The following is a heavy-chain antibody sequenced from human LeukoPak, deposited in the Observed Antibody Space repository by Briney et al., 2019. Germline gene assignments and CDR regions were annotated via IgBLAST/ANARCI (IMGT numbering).Heavy chain of an antibody. D-gene: IGHD6-6*01. J-gene: IGHJ4*02. Sequence: PGGSLRLSCAASGFTFSSYGMHWVRQAPGKGPEWVAVIWYDGSNKYYADSVKGRFTISRDNSKTTLYLQMNSLRAEATAVDYCAKDRKGGSSFLDYWGQGTLVTVSS. CDR2: IWYDGSNK. CDR3: AKDRKGGSSFLDY. CDR1: GFTFSSYG. V-gene: IGHV3-33*06.